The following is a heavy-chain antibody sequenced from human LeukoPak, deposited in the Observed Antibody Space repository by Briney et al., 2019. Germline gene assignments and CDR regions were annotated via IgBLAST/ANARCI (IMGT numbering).Heavy chain of an antibody. J-gene: IGHJ4*02. Sequence: SETLTLTCAVYGGSFSGYYWSWIRQPPGKGLEWIGEINHSGSTNYNPSLKSRVTISVDTSKNQFSLKLSSVTAADTAVYYCARLGPLGXVGAKGRPRRGREFFDYXGQGTLVTVS. CDR1: GGSFSGYY. D-gene: IGHD1-26*01. V-gene: IGHV4-34*01. CDR2: INHSGST. CDR3: ARLGPLGXVGAKGRPRRGREFFDY.